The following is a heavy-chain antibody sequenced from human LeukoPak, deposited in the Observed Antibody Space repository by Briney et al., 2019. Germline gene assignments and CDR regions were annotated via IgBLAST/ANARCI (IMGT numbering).Heavy chain of an antibody. J-gene: IGHJ4*02. CDR3: ARDRGYYDSSGYPTLTY. CDR2: ISSSGGTI. CDR1: GFTFSDYY. Sequence: GGSLRLSCAASGFTFSDYYMSWIRQAPGKGLEWISYISSSGGTIYYADSVKGRFTISGDNAKNSLFLQMNSLRAEDTAVYYCARDRGYYDSSGYPTLTYWGQGTLVTVSS. V-gene: IGHV3-11*04. D-gene: IGHD3-22*01.